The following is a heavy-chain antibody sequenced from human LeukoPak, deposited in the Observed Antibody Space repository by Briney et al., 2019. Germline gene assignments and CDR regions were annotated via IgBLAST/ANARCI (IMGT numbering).Heavy chain of an antibody. D-gene: IGHD6-19*01. CDR1: GYSISSGYY. J-gene: IGHJ6*03. CDR2: IYHSGST. CDR3: ARRIAVAGYYYYYYMDV. V-gene: IGHV4-38-2*01. Sequence: PSETLSLSCAVSGYSISSGYYWGWIRQPPGKGLEWIGSIYHSGSTYYNPSLKSRVTISVDTSKNQFSLKLSSVTAADTAVYYCARRIAVAGYYYYYYMDVWGKGTTVTISS.